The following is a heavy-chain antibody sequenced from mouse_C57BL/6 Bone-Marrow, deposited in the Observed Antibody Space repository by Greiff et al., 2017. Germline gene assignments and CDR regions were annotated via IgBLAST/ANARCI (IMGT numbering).Heavy chain of an antibody. CDR3: TTGLYYGSSYVGY. J-gene: IGHJ2*01. CDR2: IDPANGDT. CDR1: GFNIKDDY. Sequence: EVQLQQSGAELVRPGASVKLSCTASGFNIKDDYMHWVKQRPEQGLEWIGWIDPANGDTEYASKFQGKATITADTSSNTAYLQLSSLTSEDTAVYYCTTGLYYGSSYVGYWGQGTTLTVSS. D-gene: IGHD1-1*01. V-gene: IGHV14-4*01.